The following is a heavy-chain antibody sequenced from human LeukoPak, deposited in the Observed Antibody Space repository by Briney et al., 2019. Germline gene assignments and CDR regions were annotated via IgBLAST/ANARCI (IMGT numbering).Heavy chain of an antibody. CDR3: ARARGYCSGGSCYYYGMDV. CDR2: ISAYNGNT. Sequence: GASLKVSCKASGYTFTSYGINWVRQAPGQGLEWMGWISAYNGNTIYAQKLRGRVAMTTDTSTRTVYMELRSLRSDDTAVYYCARARGYCSGGSCYYYGMDVWGQGTTVTVSS. D-gene: IGHD2-15*01. J-gene: IGHJ6*02. V-gene: IGHV1-18*01. CDR1: GYTFTSYG.